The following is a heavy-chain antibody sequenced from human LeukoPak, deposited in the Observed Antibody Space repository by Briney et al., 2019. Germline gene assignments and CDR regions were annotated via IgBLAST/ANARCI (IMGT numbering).Heavy chain of an antibody. J-gene: IGHJ6*03. D-gene: IGHD3-3*01. CDR2: INYSGST. CDR3: ARRVTISYYMDV. Sequence: SETLSLTCAVYGGSFSGYYWTWIRQFPGKGLEWIGEINYSGSTNYNPSLKSRVTISVDTSKNQFSLKMTSVTAADTAVYYCARRVTISYYMDVWGEGTTVTVSS. CDR1: GGSFSGYY. V-gene: IGHV4-34*01.